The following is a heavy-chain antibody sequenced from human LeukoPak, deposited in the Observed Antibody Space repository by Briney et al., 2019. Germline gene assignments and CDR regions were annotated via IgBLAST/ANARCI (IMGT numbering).Heavy chain of an antibody. CDR2: MNPNSGDT. D-gene: IGHD3-10*01. V-gene: IGHV1-8*01. CDR1: GYTFTSYD. Sequence: ASVKVSCKASGYTFTSYDINWVRQATGQGLEWMGWMNPNSGDTGYAQKFQGRVAMTRNTSISTAYMELSSLRSEDTAVYYCARLPRLLWGTASGDYWGQGTLVTVSS. CDR3: ARLPRLLWGTASGDY. J-gene: IGHJ4*02.